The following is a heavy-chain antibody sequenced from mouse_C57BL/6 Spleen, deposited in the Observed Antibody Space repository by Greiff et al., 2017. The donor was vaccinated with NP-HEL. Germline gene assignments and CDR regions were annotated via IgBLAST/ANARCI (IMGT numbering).Heavy chain of an antibody. CDR2: IDPSDSYT. J-gene: IGHJ2*01. CDR3: ARYRDKGYYFDY. Sequence: QVHVKQPGAELVMPGASVKLSCKASGYTFTSYWMHWVKQRPGQGLEWIGEIDPSDSYTNYNQKFKGKSTLTVDKSSSTAYMQLSSLTSEDAAVYYCARYRDKGYYFDYWGQGTTLTVSS. D-gene: IGHD3-3*01. V-gene: IGHV1-69*01. CDR1: GYTFTSYW.